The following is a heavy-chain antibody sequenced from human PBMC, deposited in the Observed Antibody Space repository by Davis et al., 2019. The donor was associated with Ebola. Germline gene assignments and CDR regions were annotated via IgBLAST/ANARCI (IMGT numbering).Heavy chain of an antibody. CDR1: GFTFSSYG. CDR2: IRYDGSNK. J-gene: IGHJ4*02. V-gene: IGHV3-30*02. D-gene: IGHD6-19*01. CDR3: AREWLALDY. Sequence: GESLKISCAASGFTFSSYGMHWVRQAPGKGLEWVAFIRYDGSNKYYADSVKGRFTISRDNSKNTLYLQMNSLRAEDTTVYYCAREWLALDYWGQGTLVTVSS.